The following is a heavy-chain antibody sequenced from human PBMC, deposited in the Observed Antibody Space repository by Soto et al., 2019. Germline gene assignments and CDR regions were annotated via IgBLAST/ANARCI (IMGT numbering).Heavy chain of an antibody. CDR2: IYPGDSDT. V-gene: IGHV5-51*01. D-gene: IGHD6-25*01. CDR1: GYSFTNYW. J-gene: IGHJ5*02. CDR3: SGRQAASGDHVLRFDP. Sequence: GESLKISCKGSGYSFTNYWIGWVRQMPGKGLEWMGIIYPGDSDTRYSPSFQGQVTISADKSISTASLQWSSLKASDTAMYYWSGRQAASGDHVLRFDPWGQGTLVTVSS.